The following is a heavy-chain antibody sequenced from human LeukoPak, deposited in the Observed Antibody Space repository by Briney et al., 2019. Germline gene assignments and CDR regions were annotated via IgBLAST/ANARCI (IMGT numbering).Heavy chain of an antibody. D-gene: IGHD6-6*01. CDR3: ARDEGSSSRGRRYNWFDP. Sequence: SETLSLTCTVSGGSISSYYWSWIRQPAGKGLEWIGRIYTSGSTNYNPSLKSRVTMPVDTSKNQFSLKLSSVTAADTAVYYCARDEGSSSRGRRYNWFDPWGQGTLVTVSS. CDR1: GGSISSYY. CDR2: IYTSGST. V-gene: IGHV4-4*07. J-gene: IGHJ5*02.